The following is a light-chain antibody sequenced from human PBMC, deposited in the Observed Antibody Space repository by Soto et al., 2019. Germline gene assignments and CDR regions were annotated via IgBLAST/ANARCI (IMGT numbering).Light chain of an antibody. J-gene: IGKJ1*01. Sequence: DIQMTQSPSSLSASVGDRVTITCRASQSISMYLNWYQQKPGKAPKLLIYKASTLKSGVPSRFRGRGSGTEFTLTISRLQPDDFATYYCQHYNSYSEAFGQGTQVELK. CDR3: QHYNSYSEA. V-gene: IGKV1-5*03. CDR1: QSISMY. CDR2: KAS.